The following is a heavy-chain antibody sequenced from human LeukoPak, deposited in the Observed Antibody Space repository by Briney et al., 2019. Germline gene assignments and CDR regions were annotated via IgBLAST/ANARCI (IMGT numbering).Heavy chain of an antibody. CDR3: ARDFLVGKIAPFDY. J-gene: IGHJ4*02. CDR2: ISSSSSYI. Sequence: GSLRLSCAASGFTFSSYSMNWVRQAPGKGLEWVSSISSSSSYIYYADSVKGRFTISRDNAKNSLYLQMNSLRAEDTAVYYCARDFLVGKIAPFDYWGQGTLVTVSS. CDR1: GFTFSSYS. D-gene: IGHD6-13*01. V-gene: IGHV3-21*01.